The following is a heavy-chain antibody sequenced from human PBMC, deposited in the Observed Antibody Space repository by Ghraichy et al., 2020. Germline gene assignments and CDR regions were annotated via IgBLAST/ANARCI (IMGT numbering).Heavy chain of an antibody. CDR3: ASIGYSSGWYGY. J-gene: IGHJ4*02. D-gene: IGHD6-19*01. CDR1: GYTFTGYY. V-gene: IGHV1-2*02. CDR2: INPNSGGT. Sequence: ASVKLSCKASGYTFTGYYMHWVRQPPGQGLEWMGWINPNSGGTNYAQKFQGRVTMTRDTSISTAYMELSRLRSDDTAVYYCASIGYSSGWYGYWGQGTLVTVSS.